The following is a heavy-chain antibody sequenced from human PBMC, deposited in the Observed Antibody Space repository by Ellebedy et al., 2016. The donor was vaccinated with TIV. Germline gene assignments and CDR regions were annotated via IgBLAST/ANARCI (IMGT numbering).Heavy chain of an antibody. V-gene: IGHV3-23*01. J-gene: IGHJ4*02. CDR1: GFSFRGLA. D-gene: IGHD2/OR15-2a*01. Sequence: GGSLRLXCEASGFSFRGLAMHWVRQVPGKGLQWVSSISGGGDITYYADSAKGRFTISRDNSKNTVYLQMHSLRVDDTAVYYCAKGDNTWEYYIDHWGQGTLVTVSS. CDR3: AKGDNTWEYYIDH. CDR2: ISGGGDIT.